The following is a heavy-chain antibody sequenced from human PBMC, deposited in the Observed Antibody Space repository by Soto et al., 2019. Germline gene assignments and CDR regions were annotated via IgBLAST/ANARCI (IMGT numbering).Heavy chain of an antibody. D-gene: IGHD5-12*01. CDR1: GYTFTSYG. Sequence: ASVKVFCKASGYTFTSYGISWVRQAPGQGLEWMGWTSAYNGNTNYAQKLQGRVTMTTDTSTSTAYMELRSLRSDDTAVYYCARDPDRWLQSRHNWFDPWGQGTLVTVSS. CDR3: ARDPDRWLQSRHNWFDP. CDR2: TSAYNGNT. J-gene: IGHJ5*02. V-gene: IGHV1-18*01.